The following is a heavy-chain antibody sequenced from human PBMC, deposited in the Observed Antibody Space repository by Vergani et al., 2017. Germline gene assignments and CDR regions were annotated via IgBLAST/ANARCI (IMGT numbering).Heavy chain of an antibody. CDR3: ASSPGVTIFGVVIYYAFDI. CDR1: GGSISSSSYY. J-gene: IGHJ3*02. V-gene: IGHV4-39*07. Sequence: QLQLQESGPGLVKPSETLSLTCTVSGGSISSSSYYWGWIRQPPGKGLEWIGSIYYSGSTYYNPSLRSRVTISVDTSKNQFSLKLSSVTAADTAVYYCASSPGVTIFGVVIYYAFDIWGQGTMVTVSS. D-gene: IGHD3-3*01. CDR2: IYYSGST.